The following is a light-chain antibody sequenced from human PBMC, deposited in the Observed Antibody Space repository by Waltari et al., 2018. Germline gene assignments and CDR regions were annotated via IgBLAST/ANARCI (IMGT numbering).Light chain of an antibody. CDR3: ASWDDSLNGWV. Sequence: QSVLTQPPSASGTPGQRVTISCSGGRSNIGSNFVTWYQQFPGTAPKLLIYSSSQRPSGVPDRFSGSKSGTSASLAISGLQSEDEADFYCASWDDSLNGWVFGGGTKLTVL. J-gene: IGLJ3*02. V-gene: IGLV1-44*01. CDR1: RSNIGSNF. CDR2: SSS.